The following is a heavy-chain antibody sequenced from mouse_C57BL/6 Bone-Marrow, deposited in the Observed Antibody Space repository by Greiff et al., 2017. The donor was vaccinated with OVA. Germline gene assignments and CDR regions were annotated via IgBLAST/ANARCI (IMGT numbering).Heavy chain of an antibody. J-gene: IGHJ4*01. D-gene: IGHD2-5*01. CDR3: ARSNFYSNYVDAMDY. CDR1: GFNIKDYY. Sequence: EVQLQQSGAELVKPGASVKLSCTASGFNIKDYYMHWVKQRTEQGLEWIGGIDPEDGETKYAPKFKGKATITADTSSNTAYLQLSSLTSEDTAVYYCARSNFYSNYVDAMDYWGQGTSVTVSS. V-gene: IGHV14-2*01. CDR2: IDPEDGET.